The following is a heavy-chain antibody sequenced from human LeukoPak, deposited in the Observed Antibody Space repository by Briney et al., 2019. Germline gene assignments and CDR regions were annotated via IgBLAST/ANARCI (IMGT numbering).Heavy chain of an antibody. CDR2: ISYDGSNK. Sequence: GGSLRLSCAASGFTFSTYAMHWVRQAPGKGLEWVAVISYDGSNKYYADSVKGRFTISRDNSKNTLYLQMNSLRAEDTAVYYCARVPYSYGPLDYWGQGTLVTVSS. CDR1: GFTFSTYA. J-gene: IGHJ4*02. V-gene: IGHV3-30*14. D-gene: IGHD5-18*01. CDR3: ARVPYSYGPLDY.